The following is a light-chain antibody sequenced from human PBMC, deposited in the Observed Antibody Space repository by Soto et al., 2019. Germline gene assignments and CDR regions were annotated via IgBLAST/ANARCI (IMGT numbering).Light chain of an antibody. CDR1: QSLLHSNGYNY. J-gene: IGKJ3*01. V-gene: IGKV2-28*01. Sequence: DIVMTQSPLSLPVTPGEPASISCRSSQSLLHSNGYNYLDWYLQKPGQSPQLLIYFCSNRSSGVPDRFSGSGSGTHFTLKISRVEAEDFGLYYCMQALQTRVTFGPGTKVDIK. CDR2: FCS. CDR3: MQALQTRVT.